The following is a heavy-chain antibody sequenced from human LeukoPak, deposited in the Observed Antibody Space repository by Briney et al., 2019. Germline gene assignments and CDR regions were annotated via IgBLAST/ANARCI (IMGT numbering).Heavy chain of an antibody. J-gene: IGHJ4*02. CDR1: GFTFSSYA. V-gene: IGHV3-23*01. CDR3: AKGGITMIVVVITYFDY. D-gene: IGHD3-22*01. Sequence: PGGTLRLSCSASGFTFSSYAMSWVRQAPGKGLEWVSAISGSGGSTYYADSVKGRFTISRDNSKNTLYLQMNSLRAEDTAVYYCAKGGITMIVVVITYFDYWGQGTLVTVSS. CDR2: ISGSGGST.